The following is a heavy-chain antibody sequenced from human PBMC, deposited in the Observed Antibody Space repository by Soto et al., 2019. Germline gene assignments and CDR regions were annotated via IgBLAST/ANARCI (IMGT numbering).Heavy chain of an antibody. V-gene: IGHV1-3*01. CDR3: ARDTETLGPRANDALDI. CDR2: INAGSGNT. CDR1: GYTFSAYT. J-gene: IGHJ3*02. Sequence: VKVSCKATGYTFSAYTMNWVRQAPGQSLEWMGWINAGSGNTKYSQNFQGRVSITRDTSASTVYMELTGLTSEDTAVYYCARDTETLGPRANDALDIWGQGTMVTVSS. D-gene: IGHD3-3*02.